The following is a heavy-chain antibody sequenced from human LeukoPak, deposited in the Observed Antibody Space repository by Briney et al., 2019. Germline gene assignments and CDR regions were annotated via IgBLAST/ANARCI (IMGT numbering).Heavy chain of an antibody. D-gene: IGHD4-17*01. CDR3: ARDMDYGDDTSDY. J-gene: IGHJ4*02. CDR1: GYTFTSHY. CDR2: MNPDSGKT. V-gene: IGHV1-8*01. Sequence: ASVKVSCKASGYTFTSHYFSWVRQATGQGLEWMGWMNPDSGKTGYAQKFQGRVTMTRNTSISTAYMELSSLRSEDTAVYYCARDMDYGDDTSDYWGQGTLVTVSS.